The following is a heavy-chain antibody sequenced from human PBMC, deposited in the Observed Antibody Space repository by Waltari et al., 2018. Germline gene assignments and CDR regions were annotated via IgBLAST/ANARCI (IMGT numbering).Heavy chain of an antibody. J-gene: IGHJ3*02. V-gene: IGHV3-74*01. CDR3: ARDGRGKDAFDI. CDR2: INTKGGRT. D-gene: IGHD3-10*01. Sequence: EVQLVESGGGLVQPGGSLRLSCAASGFTFSSYWMHWVRQAPGKGLVWVVRINTKGGRTTYADSVRGRFTISRDNAKNTLYLQMNRLRAEDTAVYYCARDGRGKDAFDIWGQGTMVTVSS. CDR1: GFTFSSYW.